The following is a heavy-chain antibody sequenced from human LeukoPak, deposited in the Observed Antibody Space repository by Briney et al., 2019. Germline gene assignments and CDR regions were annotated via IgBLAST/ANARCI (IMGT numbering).Heavy chain of an antibody. CDR3: AKVRVGSSKPGALDY. D-gene: IGHD1-26*01. CDR1: GFTFSSYG. Sequence: GRSLRLSCAASGFTFSSYGMHWVRQAPGKGLEWMAVISYDGSNKYYADSVKGRFTISRDNSKNTLYLQMNSLRAEDTAVYYCAKVRVGSSKPGALDYWGQGTLVTVSS. J-gene: IGHJ4*02. V-gene: IGHV3-30*18. CDR2: ISYDGSNK.